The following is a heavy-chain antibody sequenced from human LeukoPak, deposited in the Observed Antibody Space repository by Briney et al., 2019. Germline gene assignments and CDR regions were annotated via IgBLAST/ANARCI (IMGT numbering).Heavy chain of an antibody. Sequence: GGSLRLSCAASGFTVSSNYMSWVRQAPGKGLEWVSVIYSGGSTYYADSVKGRFTISRDNAKNSLFLQMNSLRPEDTAIYYCARRYFDYWGQGTLVTVSS. D-gene: IGHD1-14*01. CDR1: GFTVSSNY. CDR3: ARRYFDY. V-gene: IGHV3-53*01. CDR2: IYSGGST. J-gene: IGHJ4*02.